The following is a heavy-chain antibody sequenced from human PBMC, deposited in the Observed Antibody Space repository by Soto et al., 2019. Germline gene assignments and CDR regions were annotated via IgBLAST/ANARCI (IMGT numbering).Heavy chain of an antibody. V-gene: IGHV1-2*02. J-gene: IGHJ4*02. CDR2: INPDNGDT. CDR1: GATFSGNF. CDR3: TRATSGANFQY. D-gene: IGHD3-10*01. Sequence: QVPLVQAGAEVRAPGASVKVSCKPSGATFSGNFFHWVRQAPGQGLEWMGWINPDNGDTNYAQKFPDRVTMTRDTSISTLYIALSRLRSDGTAVDFCTRATSGANFQYWGQAPLVTVSS.